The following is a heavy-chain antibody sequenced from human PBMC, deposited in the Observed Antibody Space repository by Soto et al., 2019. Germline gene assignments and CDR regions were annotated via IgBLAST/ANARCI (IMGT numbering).Heavy chain of an antibody. Sequence: PGGSLRLSCAASGFTFSSYAMSWVRQAPGKGLEWVSAISGSGGSTYYADSVKGRFTISRDNSKNTLYLQMNSLRAEDTAVYYCAKDSSPVLRYFDWLLYSAGFDYWGQGTLVTV. J-gene: IGHJ4*02. V-gene: IGHV3-23*01. D-gene: IGHD3-9*01. CDR2: ISGSGGST. CDR1: GFTFSSYA. CDR3: AKDSSPVLRYFDWLLYSAGFDY.